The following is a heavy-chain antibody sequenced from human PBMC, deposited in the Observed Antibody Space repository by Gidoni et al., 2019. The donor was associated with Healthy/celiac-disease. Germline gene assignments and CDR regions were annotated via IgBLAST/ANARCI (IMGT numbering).Heavy chain of an antibody. Sequence: EVQLVESGGGLVKPWGSVRLSCAASGFTFGSYSMNWVRQAPGKGLGWVSSISSSSSYIYYADSVKGRFTISRDNAKNSLYLQMNSLRAEDTAVYYCARGQLELLSPTLVYWGQGTLVTVSS. J-gene: IGHJ4*02. CDR3: ARGQLELLSPTLVY. V-gene: IGHV3-21*01. CDR2: ISSSSSYI. D-gene: IGHD1-7*01. CDR1: GFTFGSYS.